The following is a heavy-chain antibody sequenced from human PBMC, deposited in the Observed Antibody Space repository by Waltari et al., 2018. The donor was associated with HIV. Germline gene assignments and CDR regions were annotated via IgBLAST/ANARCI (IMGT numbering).Heavy chain of an antibody. CDR3: ARASHYFEFSTFDGDYYFDL. CDR1: GFSVYNHW. J-gene: IGHJ4*02. D-gene: IGHD3-9*01. Sequence: VQLVESGGGSIKTGGSLRLSCAASGFSVYNHWMEWGRHGPGKGLVWIARSNSDGSTREYADAVKGRFVISRDNGRNTVYLKLNSLRVEDTAVYFCARASHYFEFSTFDGDYYFDLWGRGTRVAVSS. V-gene: IGHV3-74*01. CDR2: SNSDGSTR.